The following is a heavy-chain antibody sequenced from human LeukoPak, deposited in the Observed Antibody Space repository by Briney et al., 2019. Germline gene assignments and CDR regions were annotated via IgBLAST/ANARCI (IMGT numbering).Heavy chain of an antibody. CDR2: ISGSGYRT. V-gene: IGHV3-23*01. Sequence: PGGSLTLSYAASGFTFSSYAMSWVGQAAGKGLDWVSSISGSGYRTQYADSVKGRFTISRDNSKTTLYLQMNSLRAEDTAVYYCAKDAGYSGYDYPDYWGQGTLVTVSS. CDR3: AKDAGYSGYDYPDY. D-gene: IGHD5-12*01. CDR1: GFTFSSYA. J-gene: IGHJ4*02.